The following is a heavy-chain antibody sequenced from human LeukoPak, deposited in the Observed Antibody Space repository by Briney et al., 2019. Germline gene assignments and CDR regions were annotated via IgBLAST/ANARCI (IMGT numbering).Heavy chain of an antibody. Sequence: GGSLRLSCAASGFTFSSYWMHWVRQEPGKGLVWVSRISGDSSNTNYADSVKGRFTISRDNAQNTVSLQMNTLRAEDTAVYYCVRDLLDYDVLSGLHHYYMDVWGQGTTVRVSS. V-gene: IGHV3-74*01. CDR3: VRDLLDYDVLSGLHHYYMDV. CDR2: ISGDSSNT. J-gene: IGHJ6*02. CDR1: GFTFSSYW. D-gene: IGHD3-22*01.